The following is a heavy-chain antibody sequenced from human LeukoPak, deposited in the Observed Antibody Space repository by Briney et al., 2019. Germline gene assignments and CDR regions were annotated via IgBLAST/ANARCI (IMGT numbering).Heavy chain of an antibody. J-gene: IGHJ4*02. V-gene: IGHV4-31*03. CDR3: ARRAASSGWYAFSPYYFDY. CDR2: IYDSGST. CDR1: GVSISSGGYD. Sequence: PSETLSLTCTVSGVSISSGGYDWSSLRQHPGKGLEWIGYIYDSGSTYYNPSLKSRVTISVDTSKNQSYLKLSSVTAADTAVYYCARRAASSGWYAFSPYYFDYWGQGTLVTVSS. D-gene: IGHD6-19*01.